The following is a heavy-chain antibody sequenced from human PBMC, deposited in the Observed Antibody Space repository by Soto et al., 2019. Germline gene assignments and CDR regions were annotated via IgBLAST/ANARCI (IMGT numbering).Heavy chain of an antibody. CDR1: GGSISGSDW. V-gene: IGHV4-4*02. CDR3: ARSGGTFNWFDP. D-gene: IGHD1-26*01. CDR2: IYHTGST. Sequence: QVQLQESGPGLVKPSGTLSLTCAVSGGSISGSDWWTWVRQPPGKGLEWIGEIYHTGSTMYNPSLKSRVTISVDKSRNQFSLKVSSVTAADTAVYYCARSGGTFNWFDPWGQGTLVTFSS. J-gene: IGHJ5*02.